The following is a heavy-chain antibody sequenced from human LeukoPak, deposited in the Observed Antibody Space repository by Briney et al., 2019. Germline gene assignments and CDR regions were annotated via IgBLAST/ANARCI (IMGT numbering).Heavy chain of an antibody. Sequence: PSETLSLTCTDSGGSINTGDYYWTWIRQPPGKGLEWVGSLFYTGNTYYNPSLKTRVTISIDTSKNQFSLKLSSVTAADTAVYYCARENIVSTRDFDYWGQGTLVTVSS. CDR1: GGSINTGDYY. CDR2: LFYTGNT. J-gene: IGHJ4*02. D-gene: IGHD5/OR15-5a*01. V-gene: IGHV4-39*07. CDR3: ARENIVSTRDFDY.